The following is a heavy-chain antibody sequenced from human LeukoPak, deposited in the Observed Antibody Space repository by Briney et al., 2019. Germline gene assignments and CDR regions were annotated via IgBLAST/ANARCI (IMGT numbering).Heavy chain of an antibody. CDR2: ISYDGSNK. D-gene: IGHD6-19*01. Sequence: GGSLRPPCPPSGFTFSSYAWHWVRQAPAKGLEWVAVISYDGSNKYYADSVKGRFTISRDNSKNTLYLQMNSLRAEDTAVYYCMAYSSGWSDYWGQGTLVTVSS. CDR1: GFTFSSYA. CDR3: MAYSSGWSDY. J-gene: IGHJ4*02. V-gene: IGHV3-30-3*01.